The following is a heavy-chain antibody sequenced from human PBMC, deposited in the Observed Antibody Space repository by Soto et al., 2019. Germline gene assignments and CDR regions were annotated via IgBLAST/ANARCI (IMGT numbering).Heavy chain of an antibody. V-gene: IGHV1-69*06. CDR3: ARWGRYGDYLYFDY. CDR2: IIPIFGTA. J-gene: IGHJ4*02. Sequence: QVQLVQSGAEVKKPGSSVKVSCKASGGTFSSYAISWVRQAPGQGLEWMGGIIPIFGTANYAQKFQGRVTIPAEKATSTAYMELSSLRSEDTAVYYCARWGRYGDYLYFDYWGQGTLVTVSS. CDR1: GGTFSSYA. D-gene: IGHD4-17*01.